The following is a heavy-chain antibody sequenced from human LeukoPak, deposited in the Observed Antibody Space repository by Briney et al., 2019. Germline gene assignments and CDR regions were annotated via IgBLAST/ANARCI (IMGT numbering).Heavy chain of an antibody. V-gene: IGHV3-48*01. CDR2: ISTSSSTI. CDR1: GFTFSSYS. CDR3: AVGDVVPAVPFDY. Sequence: GGSLRLSCAASGFTFSSYSMNWVRQAPGKGLEWISCISTSSSTIYDADSVKGRFTISRDNAKNSLYLQMNSLRAEDTALYYCAVGDVVPAVPFDYWGQGTLVTVSS. D-gene: IGHD2-2*01. J-gene: IGHJ4*02.